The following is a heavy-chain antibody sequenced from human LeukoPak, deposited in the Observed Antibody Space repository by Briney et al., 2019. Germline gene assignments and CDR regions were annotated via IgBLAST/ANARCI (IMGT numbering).Heavy chain of an antibody. D-gene: IGHD3-16*01. CDR1: GYTFTSYD. V-gene: IGHV1-8*03. J-gene: IGHJ4*02. CDR2: MNPNSGNT. CDR3: ARANVGEAPDY. Sequence: ASVKVSCKAAGYTFTSYDINWVRQAPGQGLEWMGWMNPNSGNTGYAQKFQGRVTITRNTSISTAYMELSSLRSEDTAVYYCARANVGEAPDYWGQGTLVTVSS.